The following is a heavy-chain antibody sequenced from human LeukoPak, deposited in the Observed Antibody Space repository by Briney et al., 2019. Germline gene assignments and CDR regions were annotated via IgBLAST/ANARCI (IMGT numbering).Heavy chain of an antibody. CDR1: GYTFTGYY. D-gene: IGHD6-13*01. V-gene: IGHV1-2*02. CDR2: INPNSGGT. J-gene: IGHJ5*02. Sequence: ASVKVSCKASGYTFTGYYMHWVRQAPGQGLEWMGWINPNSGGTNYAQKFQGRVTMTRDTSISTAYMELSSLRSDDTAVYYCARARGPVDAAAGTWWFDPGGQGTLVTVSS. CDR3: ARARGPVDAAAGTWWFDP.